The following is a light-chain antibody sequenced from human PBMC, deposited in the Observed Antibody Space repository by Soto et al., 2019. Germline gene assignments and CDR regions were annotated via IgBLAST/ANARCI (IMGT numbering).Light chain of an antibody. CDR2: EDD. CDR3: LSFDSDTQV. CDR1: NGSIASNS. V-gene: IGLV6-57*03. Sequence: NFMLTQPHSVSESPGKTVTISCTRINGSIASNSVQWFQQRTGSAPTTVIFEDDQRPSGVPDRFSGSIDSSSNSASLTISGLKTEDEADYYCLSFDSDTQVFGGGTKLTVL. J-gene: IGLJ3*02.